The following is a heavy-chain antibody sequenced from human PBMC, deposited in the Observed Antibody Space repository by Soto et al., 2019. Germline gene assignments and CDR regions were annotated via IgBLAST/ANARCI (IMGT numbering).Heavy chain of an antibody. CDR2: IYGGGST. Sequence: EVQLVETGGGLVQPGGSLRLSCAVSGFTVNNNYMSWVRQAPGKGLEWVSVIYGGGSTDYADSGRGRFTVSRDNSKNTVYLQRDSLRVEDTAVYYCAREPWDGGPRPVDYWGQGTLVTVSS. J-gene: IGHJ4*02. CDR1: GFTVNNNY. D-gene: IGHD6-6*01. V-gene: IGHV3-53*02. CDR3: AREPWDGGPRPVDY.